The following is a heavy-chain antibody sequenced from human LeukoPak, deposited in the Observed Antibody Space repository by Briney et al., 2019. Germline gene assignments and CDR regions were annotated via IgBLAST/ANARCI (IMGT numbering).Heavy chain of an antibody. CDR1: GFTFSSYA. Sequence: GGSLRLSCAASGFTFSSYAMSWVRQAPGKGLEWVSGISGSGDNTYYADSVKGRFTISRDNSKNTLYVQVNSLGTEDTAAYYYAKGSYYDSSGSFYFDYWGQGTLVTVSS. CDR3: AKGSYYDSSGSFYFDY. CDR2: ISGSGDNT. J-gene: IGHJ4*02. V-gene: IGHV3-23*01. D-gene: IGHD3-22*01.